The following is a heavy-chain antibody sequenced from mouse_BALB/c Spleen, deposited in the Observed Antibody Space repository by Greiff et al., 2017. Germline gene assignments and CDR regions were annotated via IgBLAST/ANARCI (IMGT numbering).Heavy chain of an antibody. Sequence: QVQLQQSGAELVKPGASVKLSCKASGYTFTSYWMHWVKQRPGQGLEWIGEINPSNGRTNYNEKFKSKATLTVDKSSSTAYMQLSSLTSEDSAVYYCAVYYDYPFDYWGQGTTLTVSS. J-gene: IGHJ2*01. CDR3: AVYYDYPFDY. V-gene: IGHV1S81*02. D-gene: IGHD2-4*01. CDR2: INPSNGRT. CDR1: GYTFTSYW.